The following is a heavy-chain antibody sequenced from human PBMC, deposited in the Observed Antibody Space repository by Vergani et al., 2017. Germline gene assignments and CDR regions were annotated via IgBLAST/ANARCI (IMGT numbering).Heavy chain of an antibody. CDR1: GYTFTSYY. CDR2: INPSGGST. CDR3: ARVKAPYSSGWYAGYFDL. D-gene: IGHD6-13*01. Sequence: QVQLVQSGAEVKKPGASVKVSCKASGYTFTSYYMHWVRQAPGQGLEWMGIINPSGGSTSYAQKFQGRVTMTRDTSTSTVYMELSSLRSEDTAVYYCARVKAPYSSGWYAGYFDLWGRGTLVTVSS. V-gene: IGHV1-46*03. J-gene: IGHJ2*01.